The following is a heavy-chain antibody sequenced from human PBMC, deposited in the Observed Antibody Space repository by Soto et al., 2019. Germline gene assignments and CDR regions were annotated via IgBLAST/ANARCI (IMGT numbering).Heavy chain of an antibody. D-gene: IGHD5-12*01. CDR2: ISPDNGNT. CDR1: GYTFTNFG. J-gene: IGHJ6*02. CDR3: ARALGYSGYAGMDV. Sequence: ASVKVSCKASGYTFTNFGISWVRQAPGQGLEWMGWISPDNGNTNYAQKLQGRVTMTTDTSTSTAYMELRSLRSDDTAVYYCARALGYSGYAGMDVWGQGITVTVSS. V-gene: IGHV1-18*01.